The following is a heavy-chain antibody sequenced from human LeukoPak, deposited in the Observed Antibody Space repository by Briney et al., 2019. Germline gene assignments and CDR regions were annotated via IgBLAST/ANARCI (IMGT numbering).Heavy chain of an antibody. Sequence: GGSLRLSCAASGFTFSSYGMHWVRQAPGKGLEWVAVIWYDGSNKYYADSVKGRFTISRDNSKNTLYLQMNSLRAEDTAVYYCAGGSSGYFPVGYWGQGTLVTVSS. V-gene: IGHV3-33*01. D-gene: IGHD3-22*01. J-gene: IGHJ4*02. CDR1: GFTFSSYG. CDR2: IWYDGSNK. CDR3: AGGSSGYFPVGY.